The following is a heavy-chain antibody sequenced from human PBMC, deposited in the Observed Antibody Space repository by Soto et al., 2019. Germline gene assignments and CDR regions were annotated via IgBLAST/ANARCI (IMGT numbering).Heavy chain of an antibody. V-gene: IGHV1-69*13. CDR1: GGTFSTYA. CDR2: IIPLFGTA. J-gene: IGHJ4*02. D-gene: IGHD3-22*01. CDR3: ARLVYYDSSGYYYFY. Sequence: SVKVSCKASGGTFSTYAIDWVRQAPGQGLEWMGGIIPLFGTAKYAQNFQGRITITADESTNTAYMELRSLRSQDTAVYYCARLVYYDSSGYYYFYWGQRSLVTVSS.